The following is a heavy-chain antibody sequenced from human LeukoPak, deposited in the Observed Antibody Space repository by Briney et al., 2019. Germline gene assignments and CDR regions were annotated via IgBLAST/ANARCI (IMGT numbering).Heavy chain of an antibody. V-gene: IGHV3-48*02. Sequence: GGSLRLSCAASGFTFSSYSMSWVRQAPGKGLEWVSYISSSSSTIYYADSVKGRFTISRDNAKNSLYLQMNSLRDEDTAVYYCASRQWELLPYFDYWGQGTLVTVSS. CDR3: ASRQWELLPYFDY. J-gene: IGHJ4*02. CDR2: ISSSSSTI. D-gene: IGHD1-26*01. CDR1: GFTFSSYS.